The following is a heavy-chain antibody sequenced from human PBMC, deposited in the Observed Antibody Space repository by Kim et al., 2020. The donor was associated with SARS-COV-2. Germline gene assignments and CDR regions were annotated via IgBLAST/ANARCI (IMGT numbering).Heavy chain of an antibody. D-gene: IGHD3-22*01. J-gene: IGHJ4*02. Sequence: GGSLRLSCAASGFTFSSYAMSWVRQAPGKGLEWVSAISGSGGSTYYADSVKGRFTISRDNSKNTLYLQMNSLRAEDTAVYYCAKGPTDYYDSSGYPGAGQPYWGQGTLVTVSS. CDR1: GFTFSSYA. CDR2: ISGSGGST. V-gene: IGHV3-23*01. CDR3: AKGPTDYYDSSGYPGAGQPY.